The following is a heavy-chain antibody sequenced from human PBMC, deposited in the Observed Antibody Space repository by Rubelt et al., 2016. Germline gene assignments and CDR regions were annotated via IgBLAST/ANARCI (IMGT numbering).Heavy chain of an antibody. V-gene: IGHV4-61*01. D-gene: IGHD6-13*01. Sequence: QVQLQESGPGLVKPSETLSLTCTVSGYSISRGYYLGWIRQPPGKGLEWIGYIYYSGSTNYNPSLKRRVTFSVDTSKNQFSLKLCAVTAADTAVYYCARDRLVGSSWYGVDYWGQGALVTVSS. CDR3: ARDRLVGSSWYGVDY. J-gene: IGHJ4*02. CDR1: GYSISRGYY. CDR2: IYYSGST.